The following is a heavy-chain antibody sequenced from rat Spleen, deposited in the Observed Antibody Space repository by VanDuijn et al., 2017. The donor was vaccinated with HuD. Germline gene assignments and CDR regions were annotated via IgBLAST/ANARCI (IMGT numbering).Heavy chain of an antibody. D-gene: IGHD2-2*01. CDR3: ASGIPRWFAY. J-gene: IGHJ3*01. V-gene: IGHV5-34*01. CDR2: ISSHSGTI. Sequence: EVQLVESGGGLVQPGRSLDLSCVASGFTFSDFGMNWIRQAPGKGLEWVAYISSHSGTIYYADTVKGRFTISRDNAKNTLSLQLRSLRSEDTALYYCASGIPRWFAYWGQGTLVTVSS. CDR1: GFTFSDFG.